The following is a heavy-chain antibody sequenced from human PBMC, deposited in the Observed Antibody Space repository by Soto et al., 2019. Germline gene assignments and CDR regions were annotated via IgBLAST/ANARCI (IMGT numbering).Heavy chain of an antibody. CDR1: GYTFTGYY. Sequence: QVQLVQSGAEVKKPGASVKVSCKTSGYTFTGYYLYWVRQAPGQGLEWMGWINPHSGGTDSAQKFQGRVPMNRDTSISTAYMELSRMRSDDTAVYYCAGTSCSSSACPTTYWGQGTLVTVSS. CDR3: AGTSCSSSACPTTY. D-gene: IGHD2-2*01. J-gene: IGHJ4*02. V-gene: IGHV1-2*02. CDR2: INPHSGGT.